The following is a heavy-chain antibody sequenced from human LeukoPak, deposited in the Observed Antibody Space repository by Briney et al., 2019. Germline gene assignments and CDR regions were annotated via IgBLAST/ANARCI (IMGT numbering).Heavy chain of an antibody. V-gene: IGHV1-2*02. CDR2: INPNSGGT. CDR3: ARVDTAMVAGGGDY. J-gene: IGHJ4*02. CDR1: GYSFTGYY. D-gene: IGHD5-18*01. Sequence: GASVKVSCKASGYSFTGYYMHWVRQAPGQGLEWMGWINPNSGGTKYAQKLKGRVTMTRDTSISTAYMELSRLRSDDTAVYYCARVDTAMVAGGGDYWGQGTLVTVSS.